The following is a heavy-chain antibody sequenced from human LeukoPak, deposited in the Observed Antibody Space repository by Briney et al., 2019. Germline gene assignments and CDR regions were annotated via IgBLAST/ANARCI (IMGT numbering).Heavy chain of an antibody. D-gene: IGHD1-26*01. V-gene: IGHV1-18*01. CDR3: ARAPPARWSTNFDY. CDR1: GYTFSGYG. CDR2: ISAYNGNT. Sequence: ASVKVSCKASGYTFSGYGISWLRQAPGQGLEWMGWISAYNGNTNYAQKLQGRVTMTTDTSTSTAYMELRSLRSDDTAVYYCARAPPARWSTNFDYWGQGTLVTVSS. J-gene: IGHJ4*02.